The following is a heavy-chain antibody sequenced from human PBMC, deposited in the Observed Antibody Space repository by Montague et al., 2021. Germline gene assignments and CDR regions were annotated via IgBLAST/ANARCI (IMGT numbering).Heavy chain of an antibody. J-gene: IGHJ4*02. CDR3: ARDGYNWIPYDY. CDR2: SSVTGAHT. Sequence: SLRLSCAGSGFTFDSYIMSWVRQAPGKGLEWVSASSVTGAHTYYAPSVKGRFTISRDNSKNTLYLQMDSLRDDDTAVYYCARDGYNWIPYDYWGQGTLVTVSS. V-gene: IGHV3-23*01. CDR1: GFTFDSYI. D-gene: IGHD1-1*01.